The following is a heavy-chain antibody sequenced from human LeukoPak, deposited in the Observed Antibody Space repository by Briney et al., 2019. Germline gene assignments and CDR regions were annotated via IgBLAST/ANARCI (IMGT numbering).Heavy chain of an antibody. D-gene: IGHD3-22*01. CDR3: ARDGYYDSSGDY. V-gene: IGHV3-21*01. CDR2: ISSSSSYI. CDR1: GFTFGSHA. J-gene: IGHJ4*02. Sequence: GGSLRLSCEASGFTFGSHAMYWVRQAPGKGLEWVSSISSSSSYIYYADSVKGRFTISRDNAKNSLYLQMNSLRAEDTAVYYCARDGYYDSSGDYWGQGTLDTVSS.